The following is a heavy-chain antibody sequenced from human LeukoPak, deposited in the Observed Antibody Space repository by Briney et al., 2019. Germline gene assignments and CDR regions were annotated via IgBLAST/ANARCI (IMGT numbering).Heavy chain of an antibody. CDR2: IHYSGST. D-gene: IGHD6-13*01. J-gene: IGHJ4*02. CDR3: ARHDVYSITWYEVDY. CDR1: GGTISSTSYY. V-gene: IGHV4-39*01. Sequence: SETLSLTCTVSGGTISSTSYYWGWIRQPPGKGLEWIGSIHYSGSTYYNPSLKSRVTISVDTSKKQFSLKLSSVTAADTAVYYCARHDVYSITWYEVDYWGQGTLVTVSS.